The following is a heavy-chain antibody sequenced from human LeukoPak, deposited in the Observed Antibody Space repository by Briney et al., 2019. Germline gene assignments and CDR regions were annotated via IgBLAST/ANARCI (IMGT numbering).Heavy chain of an antibody. Sequence: PGGSLRLSCAASGFTFSSFWMTWVRQAPGKGLEWVADIRQGGSEKYYVDSVEGRFTISRDNAKKSLFLQMSSLRAEDTAVYYCARDMRGDGFDIWGQGTMVTVSS. J-gene: IGHJ3*02. CDR2: IRQGGSEK. V-gene: IGHV3-7*04. CDR3: ARDMRGDGFDI. D-gene: IGHD2-2*01. CDR1: GFTFSSFW.